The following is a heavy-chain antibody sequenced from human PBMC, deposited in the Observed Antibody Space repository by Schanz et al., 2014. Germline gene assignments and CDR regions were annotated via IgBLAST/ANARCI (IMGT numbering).Heavy chain of an antibody. D-gene: IGHD6-19*01. Sequence: VQLVESGGGLVQPGGSLRLSCSASGFTFSDYYMTWIRQAPGKGLEWVSDISDSGDSTHYADSVKGRFTISRDNAKNSLFLQMNSLSAEDTAVYYCARDLISSGWYGWGQGTLVTVSS. CDR1: GFTFSDYY. J-gene: IGHJ4*02. CDR3: ARDLISSGWYG. CDR2: ISDSGDST. V-gene: IGHV3-11*01.